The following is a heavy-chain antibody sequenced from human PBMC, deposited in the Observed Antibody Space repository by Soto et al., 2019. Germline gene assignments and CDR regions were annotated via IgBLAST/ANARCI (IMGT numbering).Heavy chain of an antibody. CDR1: GGPISTYY. CDR2: IYTSGST. Sequence: XETLCITCAVSGGPISTYYWSWIRQPAGKGLEWIGRIYTSGSTNYNPSLKSRVTMSVDTSKNQFSLKLSSVTAADTAVYYCARDRNGPRYSSGWYWFDPWDQGTLVTVSS. CDR3: ARDRNGPRYSSGWYWFDP. D-gene: IGHD6-19*01. V-gene: IGHV4-4*07. J-gene: IGHJ5*02.